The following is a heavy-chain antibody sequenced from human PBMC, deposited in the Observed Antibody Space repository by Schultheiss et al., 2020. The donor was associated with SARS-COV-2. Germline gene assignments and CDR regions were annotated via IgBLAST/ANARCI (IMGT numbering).Heavy chain of an antibody. Sequence: SLKISCAASGFTFSSYAMSWLRQAPGKGLEWVSGISWNSGSIGYADSVKGRFIISRDNAKNSLYLQMNSLRAEDTAVYYCARDNTYYGPMDVWGQGTTVTVSS. J-gene: IGHJ6*02. D-gene: IGHD3-10*01. CDR2: ISWNSGSI. CDR3: ARDNTYYGPMDV. CDR1: GFTFSSYA. V-gene: IGHV3-9*01.